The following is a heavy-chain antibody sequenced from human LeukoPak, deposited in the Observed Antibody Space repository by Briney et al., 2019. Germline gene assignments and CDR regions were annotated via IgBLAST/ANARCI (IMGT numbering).Heavy chain of an antibody. D-gene: IGHD6-13*01. CDR3: ARVQQLADFDY. V-gene: IGHV4-34*01. J-gene: IGHJ4*02. CDR1: GVSFNGYY. CDR2: IDHSGSA. Sequence: TTSDTLSLTCAVSGVSFNGYYWSWIRQPPGKGLEWIGEIDHSGSATYNPSIQSRVIISKDKSNNQFSLKLNSVTAADTAVYYCARVQQLADFDYWGQGNLVTVSS.